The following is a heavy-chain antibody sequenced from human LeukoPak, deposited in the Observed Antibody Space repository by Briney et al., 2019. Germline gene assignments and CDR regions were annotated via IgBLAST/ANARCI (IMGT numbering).Heavy chain of an antibody. CDR2: INPNSGGT. D-gene: IGHD3-22*01. CDR1: GYTFTGYY. Sequence: EASVKVSCKASGYTFTGYYMHWVRQAPGQGLEWMGWINPNSGGTNYAQKFQGRVTMTRDTSISTAYMELSRLRSDDTAVYYCARVYSSGYYPYFDYWGQGTLVTVSS. V-gene: IGHV1-2*02. J-gene: IGHJ4*02. CDR3: ARVYSSGYYPYFDY.